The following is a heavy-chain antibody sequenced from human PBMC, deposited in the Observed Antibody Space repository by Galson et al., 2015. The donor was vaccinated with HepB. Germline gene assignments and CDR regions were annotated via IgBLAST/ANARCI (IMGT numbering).Heavy chain of an antibody. Sequence: SVKVSCKAAGYTFTSYGISWVRQAPGQGLEWMGWISAYNDNTNYAQKVQGRVTMTTDTSTSTAYMELRSLRSEDTAVYYCAGDSEPRWLQSDDYWGQGTLVTVSS. V-gene: IGHV1-18*01. CDR1: GYTFTSYG. J-gene: IGHJ4*02. CDR2: ISAYNDNT. CDR3: AGDSEPRWLQSDDY. D-gene: IGHD5-24*01.